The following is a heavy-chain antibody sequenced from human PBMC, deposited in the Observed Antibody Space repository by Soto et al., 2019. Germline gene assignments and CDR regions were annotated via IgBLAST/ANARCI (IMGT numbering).Heavy chain of an antibody. V-gene: IGHV4-59*08. D-gene: IGHD2-15*01. J-gene: IGHJ4*02. CDR2: IYYSGST. Sequence: QVQLQESGPGLVKPSETLSLTCTVSGGSISSYYWSWIRQPPGKGLEWIGYIYYSGSTNYNPSLQGRVPISVATSKNQFPLKLSSVTAADTAVYYCARQRRIDPPAYWGQGTLVTVSS. CDR1: GGSISSYY. CDR3: ARQRRIDPPAY.